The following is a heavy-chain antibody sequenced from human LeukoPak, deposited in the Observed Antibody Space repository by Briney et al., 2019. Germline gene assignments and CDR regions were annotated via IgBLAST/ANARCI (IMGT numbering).Heavy chain of an antibody. V-gene: IGHV1-18*01. CDR1: GYTFTSYG. CDR3: ARDYSSGWYKGSFL. J-gene: IGHJ4*02. D-gene: IGHD6-19*01. CDR2: ISAYNGNT. Sequence: ASVKVSCTASGYTFTSYGISWVRQAPGQGLEWMGWISAYNGNTNYAQKLQGRVTMTTDTSTSTAYMELRSLRSDDTAVYYCARDYSSGWYKGSFLWGQGTLVTVSS.